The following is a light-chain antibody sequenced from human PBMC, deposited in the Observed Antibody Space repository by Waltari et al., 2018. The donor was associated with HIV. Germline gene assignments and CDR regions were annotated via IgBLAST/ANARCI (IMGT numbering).Light chain of an antibody. CDR1: NIGRKS. V-gene: IGLV3-21*04. Sequence: SSVLAQPPSVSVAPGTTARITCGGNNIGRKSVHWYQQKPGQAPVVVIYYDSDRPSGIPERFSGSNSGNTATLTISRVEAGDEADYYCQVWDSSSDAYVFGTGTKVTVL. CDR2: YDS. J-gene: IGLJ1*01. CDR3: QVWDSSSDAYV.